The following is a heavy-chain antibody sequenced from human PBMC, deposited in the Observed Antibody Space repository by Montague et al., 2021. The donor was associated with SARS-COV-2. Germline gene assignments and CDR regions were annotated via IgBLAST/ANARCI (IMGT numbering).Heavy chain of an antibody. D-gene: IGHD4-23*01. Sequence: SETLSLTCAVYGGSFSGYYWSWIRQPPGKGLEWIAEINHRGSTNYNFNPSLGSRVTISADTSKNQFSLTLRSVTAADTGVYYCARWDPQTLTVISLRGKSANDYWGQGTLVTVSS. CDR1: GGSFSGYY. CDR2: INHRGST. CDR3: ARWDPQTLTVISLRGKSANDY. V-gene: IGHV4-34*01. J-gene: IGHJ4*02.